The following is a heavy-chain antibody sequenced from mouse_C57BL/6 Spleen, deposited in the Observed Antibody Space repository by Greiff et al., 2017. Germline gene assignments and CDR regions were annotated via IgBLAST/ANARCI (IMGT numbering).Heavy chain of an antibody. V-gene: IGHV5-4*01. CDR1: GFTFSSYA. CDR2: ISDGGSYT. J-gene: IGHJ2*01. D-gene: IGHD1-1*01. CDR3: ARDWDYYGSSRDY. Sequence: EVKVVESGGGLVKPGGSLKLSCAASGFTFSSYAMSWVRQTPEKRLEWVATISDGGSYTYYPDNVKGRFTISRDNAKNNLYLQMSHLKSEDTAMYYCARDWDYYGSSRDYWGQGTTLTVSS.